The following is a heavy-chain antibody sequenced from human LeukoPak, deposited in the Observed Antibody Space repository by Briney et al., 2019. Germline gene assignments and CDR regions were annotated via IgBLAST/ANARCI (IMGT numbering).Heavy chain of an antibody. V-gene: IGHV4-38-2*01. D-gene: IGHD1-14*01. Sequence: SETLSLTCAVSGYSISSGYYWGWIRQPPGKGLECVATIHHSGTTYYDPSLKSQATISVDTSKNQFSLKLSSVTAADTAVYYCARYNTSRAFDLWGQGSLVTVSS. CDR2: IHHSGTT. J-gene: IGHJ4*02. CDR3: ARYNTSRAFDL. CDR1: GYSISSGYY.